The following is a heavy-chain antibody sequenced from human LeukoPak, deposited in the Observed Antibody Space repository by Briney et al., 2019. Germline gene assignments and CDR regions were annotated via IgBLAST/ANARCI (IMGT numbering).Heavy chain of an antibody. V-gene: IGHV4-59*01. D-gene: IGHD5-18*01. Sequence: SETLSLTCTVSGGSISSYYWSWIRQPPGKGLEWIGYIYYSGSTNYNPSLKSRVTISVDMSKNQFSLKLRSVTAADTAVYYCARGRGYSYGYYYYYMDVWGKGTTVTVSS. CDR3: ARGRGYSYGYYYYYMDV. CDR1: GGSISSYY. J-gene: IGHJ6*03. CDR2: IYYSGST.